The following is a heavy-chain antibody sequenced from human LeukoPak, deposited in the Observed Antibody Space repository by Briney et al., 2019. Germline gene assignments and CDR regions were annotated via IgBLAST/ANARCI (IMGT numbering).Heavy chain of an antibody. CDR1: GFTVSSNY. Sequence: PGGSLRLSCAASGFTVSSNYMSWVRQAPGKGLEWVSVIYSGGSTYYADSVKGRFTISRDNSKNTLYLQMNSLRAEDTAVYYCAKDFVLLWFGELLSSLDYWGQGTLVTVSS. V-gene: IGHV3-53*05. J-gene: IGHJ4*02. D-gene: IGHD3-10*01. CDR3: AKDFVLLWFGELLSSLDY. CDR2: IYSGGST.